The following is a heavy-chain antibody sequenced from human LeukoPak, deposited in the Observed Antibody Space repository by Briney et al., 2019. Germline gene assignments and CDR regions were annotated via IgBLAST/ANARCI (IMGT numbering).Heavy chain of an antibody. J-gene: IGHJ3*02. V-gene: IGHV1-69*13. CDR3: ARDRRGYYDSSGYSDDAFDI. Sequence: GASVKVSCKASGGTFSSYAISWVRQAPRQGLEWMGGIIPIFGTANYAQKFQGRVTITADESMSTAYMELSSLRSEDTAVYYCARDRRGYYDSSGYSDDAFDIWGQGTMVTVSS. CDR1: GGTFSSYA. CDR2: IIPIFGTA. D-gene: IGHD3-22*01.